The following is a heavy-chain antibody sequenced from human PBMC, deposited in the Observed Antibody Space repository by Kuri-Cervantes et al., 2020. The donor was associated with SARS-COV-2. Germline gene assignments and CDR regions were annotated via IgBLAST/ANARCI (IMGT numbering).Heavy chain of an antibody. CDR3: ARERVGVTTYYYYGLDV. Sequence: GESLEIHCAASGFTFSSYAMHWVRQAPGKGLEWVAVISYGGSNKYYADSVKGRFTISRDNSKNTLYLQMTSLRAEDTAVFYCARERVGVTTYYYYGLDVWGQGTTVTVSS. CDR1: GFTFSSYA. D-gene: IGHD4-11*01. V-gene: IGHV3-30-3*01. J-gene: IGHJ6*02. CDR2: ISYGGSNK.